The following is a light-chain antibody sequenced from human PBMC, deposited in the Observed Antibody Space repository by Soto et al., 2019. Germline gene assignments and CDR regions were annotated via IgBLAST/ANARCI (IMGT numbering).Light chain of an antibody. J-gene: IGKJ4*01. V-gene: IGKV1-39*01. CDR2: GAS. CDR3: QQSYTTPPT. Sequence: DIQMTQSPSSLSASVGDGVTITCRASQTIGKFLNWYHQKPGKAPNLLIYGASNLQSGVPSRFSGSGSGTEFTLTISSLQPEDFATYYCQQSYTTPPTFGGVTKVEIK. CDR1: QTIGKF.